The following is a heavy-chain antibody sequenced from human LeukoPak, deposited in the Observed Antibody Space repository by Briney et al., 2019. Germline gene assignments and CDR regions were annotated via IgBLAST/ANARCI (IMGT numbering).Heavy chain of an antibody. CDR3: ARNKYDILTGYFRRNNWFDP. CDR2: ISYSGST. D-gene: IGHD3-9*01. Sequence: PSETLSLTCTVSGGSIRSTSYYWGWIRQPPGKGLEWIGSISYSGSTYHNPSLKSRVSISVDTSKNQFSLNLSSVTAADTAVYYCARNKYDILTGYFRRNNWFDPWGQGTLVTVSS. J-gene: IGHJ5*02. V-gene: IGHV4-39*07. CDR1: GGSIRSTSYY.